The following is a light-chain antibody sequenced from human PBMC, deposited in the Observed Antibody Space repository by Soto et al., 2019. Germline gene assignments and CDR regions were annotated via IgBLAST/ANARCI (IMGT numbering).Light chain of an antibody. CDR1: QSVSSSY. J-gene: IGKJ4*02. Sequence: EIVLTQSPGTLSLSPGERATLSCRASQSVSSSYLAWYQQKPGQAPRLLIYGASSRATGIPDRFSGSGSGTDFNLTISRLEPEDFAVYYCQQYGSSPLSFGGGTNVEIK. V-gene: IGKV3-20*01. CDR2: GAS. CDR3: QQYGSSPLS.